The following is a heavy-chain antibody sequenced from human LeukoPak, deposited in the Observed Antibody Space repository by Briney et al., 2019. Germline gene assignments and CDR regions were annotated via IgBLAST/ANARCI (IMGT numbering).Heavy chain of an antibody. Sequence: GGSLRLSCAESGFTFNSYWMHWVRQAPGKGLAWVSHITTDGSGTSYADSVKGRFTISRDNAKKTLYLQMNSLRAEDTAVYYCAREMVFGVVIIGNYMDVWGKGTTVTVSS. D-gene: IGHD3-3*01. CDR1: GFTFNSYW. V-gene: IGHV3-74*01. CDR2: ITTDGSGT. J-gene: IGHJ6*03. CDR3: AREMVFGVVIIGNYMDV.